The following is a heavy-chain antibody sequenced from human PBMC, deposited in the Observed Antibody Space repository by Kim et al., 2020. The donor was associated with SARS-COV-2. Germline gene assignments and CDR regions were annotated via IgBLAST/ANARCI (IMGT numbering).Heavy chain of an antibody. CDR2: IIPIFGTA. V-gene: IGHV1-69*13. D-gene: IGHD3-3*01. CDR1: GGTFSSYA. Sequence: SVKVSCKASGGTFSSYAISWVRQAPGQGLEWMGGIIPIFGTANYAQKFQGRVTITADESTSTAYMELSSLRSEDTAVYYCARDFGSGVFGVVYYGMDVWGQGTTVTVSS. CDR3: ARDFGSGVFGVVYYGMDV. J-gene: IGHJ6*02.